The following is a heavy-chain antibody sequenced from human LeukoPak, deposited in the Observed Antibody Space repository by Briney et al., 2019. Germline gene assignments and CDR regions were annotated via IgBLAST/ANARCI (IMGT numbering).Heavy chain of an antibody. V-gene: IGHV3-23*01. CDR1: GFTFSNYV. J-gene: IGHJ4*02. D-gene: IGHD6-6*01. CDR3: AKTGLYSSSSRGCFDY. Sequence: PGGSLRLSCAASGFTFSNYVMGWVRQPPGEGQQWVSVISGSGITTYYARSVKGRFTISRDNSKNTLYLQMNNLRAEDTAIYYCAKTGLYSSSSRGCFDYWGQGTLVTVSS. CDR2: ISGSGITT.